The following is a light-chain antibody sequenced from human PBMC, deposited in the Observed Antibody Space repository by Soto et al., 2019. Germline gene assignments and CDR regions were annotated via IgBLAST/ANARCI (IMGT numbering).Light chain of an antibody. CDR2: DVS. CDR3: CSYAGSYTFWV. J-gene: IGLJ3*02. CDR1: SSDVGGYNF. V-gene: IGLV2-11*01. Sequence: QSVLTQPRSVSGSPGQSVTISCTGTSSDVGGYNFVSWYQQHPGKPPKLMIYDVSKRPSGVPDRFSGSKSGNTASLTISGLQAEDEADYYCCSYAGSYTFWVFGGGTKLTVL.